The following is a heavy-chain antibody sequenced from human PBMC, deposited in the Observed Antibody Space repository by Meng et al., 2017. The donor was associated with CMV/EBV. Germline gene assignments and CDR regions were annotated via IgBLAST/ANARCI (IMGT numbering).Heavy chain of an antibody. D-gene: IGHD3-3*01. V-gene: IGHV4-34*01. J-gene: IGHJ6*02. CDR2: INHSGST. CDR3: ARGFRDKIFGVVIMYGMDV. CDR1: GGSFSGYY. Sequence: SETLSLTCAVYGGSFSGYYWSWIRQPPGKGLEWFGEINHSGSTNYNPSLKSRVTISVDTSKNQFSLKLSSVTAADTAVYYCARGFRDKIFGVVIMYGMDVWGQGTTVTVSS.